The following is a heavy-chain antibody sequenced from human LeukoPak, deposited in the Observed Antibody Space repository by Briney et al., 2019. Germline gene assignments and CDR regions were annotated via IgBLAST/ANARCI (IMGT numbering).Heavy chain of an antibody. CDR1: GFTLSSYA. D-gene: IGHD3-22*01. Sequence: GGCLRLSCAASGFTLSSYAMHWVRQAPGKGLEYVSATSSNGGSTYYANSVKGRFTISRDNSKNTLYLQMGSLRAEDMAVYYCARSSGYYYPHFDYWGQGTLVTVSS. CDR2: TSSNGGST. J-gene: IGHJ4*02. V-gene: IGHV3-64*01. CDR3: ARSSGYYYPHFDY.